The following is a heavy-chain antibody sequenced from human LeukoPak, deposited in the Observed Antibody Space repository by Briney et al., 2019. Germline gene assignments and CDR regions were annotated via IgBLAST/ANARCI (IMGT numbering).Heavy chain of an antibody. V-gene: IGHV1-69*04. CDR2: IIPSLGTP. CDR3: ARAGSSRFSVPYYFNY. Sequence: SVKVSCKASGDTFSYYAISWVRHAPGQGPEWVGRIIPSLGTPNYAQKFQGRVTITADRSTTTAYMELSSLRLEDTAVYYCARAGSSRFSVPYYFNYWGQGTPVTVSS. J-gene: IGHJ4*02. CDR1: GDTFSYYA. D-gene: IGHD6-13*01.